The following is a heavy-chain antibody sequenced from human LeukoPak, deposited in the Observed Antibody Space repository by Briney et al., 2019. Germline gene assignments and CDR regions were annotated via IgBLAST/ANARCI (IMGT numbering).Heavy chain of an antibody. CDR2: IYPGDSDT. CDR3: ARLAVVPAARGAFDI. Sequence: HGESLKISCKGSGYSFTSYWIGWVRQMPGEGLEWMGIIYPGDSDTRYSPSFQGQVTISTDKSISTAYLQWSSLKASDTAMYYCARLAVVPAARGAFDIWGQGTMVTVSS. V-gene: IGHV5-51*01. D-gene: IGHD2-2*01. J-gene: IGHJ3*02. CDR1: GYSFTSYW.